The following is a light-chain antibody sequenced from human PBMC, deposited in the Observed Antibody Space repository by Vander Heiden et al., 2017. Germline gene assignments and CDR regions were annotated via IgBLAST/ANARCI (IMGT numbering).Light chain of an antibody. Sequence: SSELTQDPAVSVALGQTVRITCQGDSLRSYYGSWYQQKPGQAPVLVIYGKNNRPSGIPDRFSGSSSGNTASLTITGAQAEDEADYYCKSRDSSGNHAVFGGGTKLTVL. CDR3: KSRDSSGNHAV. CDR2: GKN. V-gene: IGLV3-19*01. CDR1: SLRSYY. J-gene: IGLJ2*01.